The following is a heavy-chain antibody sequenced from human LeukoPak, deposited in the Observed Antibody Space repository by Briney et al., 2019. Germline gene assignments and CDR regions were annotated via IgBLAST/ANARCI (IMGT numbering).Heavy chain of an antibody. D-gene: IGHD3-22*01. Sequence: ASVKASCKASGYTFTSYGISWVRQAPGQGPESMGWISAYNRETNYAQKLQGRVTMTTDISTSTAYMELRCLGSDDTAVYYCARGGPAPHRITLIVVASSTDAFDIGGQGTMVTVSS. CDR3: ARGGPAPHRITLIVVASSTDAFDI. CDR1: GYTFTSYG. CDR2: ISAYNRET. V-gene: IGHV1-18*01. J-gene: IGHJ3*02.